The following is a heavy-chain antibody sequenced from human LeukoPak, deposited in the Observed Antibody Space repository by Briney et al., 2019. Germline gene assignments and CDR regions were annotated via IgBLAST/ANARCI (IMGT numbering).Heavy chain of an antibody. CDR2: ISGDGGST. D-gene: IGHD3-10*01. V-gene: IGHV3-43*02. CDR3: AKGHYYGPGGAFDI. CDR1: GFTFDDYA. J-gene: IGHJ3*02. Sequence: PGGSLRLSCAASGFTFDDYAMHWVRQAPGKGLEWVSLISGDGGSTYYADSVKGRFTISRDNSKNSLYLQMNSLRTEDTALYYCAKGHYYGPGGAFDIWGQGTVVTVSS.